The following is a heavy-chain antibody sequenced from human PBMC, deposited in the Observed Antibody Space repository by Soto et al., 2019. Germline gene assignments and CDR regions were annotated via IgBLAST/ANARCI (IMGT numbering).Heavy chain of an antibody. V-gene: IGHV3-33*01. J-gene: IGHJ6*02. CDR1: GFTFSSYG. D-gene: IGHD2-15*01. CDR3: ARKDCSGGSCPRNYYYGMDV. Sequence: GGSLRLSCAASGFTFSSYGMHWVRQAPGKGLEWVAVIWYDGSNKYYADSVKGRFTISRDNSKNTLYLQMNSLRAEDTAVYYCARKDCSGGSCPRNYYYGMDVWGQGTTVTVSS. CDR2: IWYDGSNK.